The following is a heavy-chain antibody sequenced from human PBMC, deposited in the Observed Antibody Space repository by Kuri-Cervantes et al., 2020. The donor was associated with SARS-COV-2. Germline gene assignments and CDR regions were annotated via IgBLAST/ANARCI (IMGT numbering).Heavy chain of an antibody. V-gene: IGHV3-30*17. Sequence: GESLKISCSVSGFAFIRYTMHWVHQAPGQGLQWVSVISSEGTIKDYADFVKGRFTISRDNSRRTLFLTMNRLTTDDTAKYYCARGDVGDQSYYFGLDAWGQGTTVTVSS. CDR2: ISSEGTIK. CDR1: GFAFIRYT. D-gene: IGHD2-21*02. J-gene: IGHJ6*02. CDR3: ARGDVGDQSYYFGLDA.